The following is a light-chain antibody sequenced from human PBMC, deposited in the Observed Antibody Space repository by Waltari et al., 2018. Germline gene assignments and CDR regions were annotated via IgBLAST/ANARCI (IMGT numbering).Light chain of an antibody. V-gene: IGKV3-20*01. CDR2: GAS. Sequence: CRASQITSRYFVWYQQRPGQAPRLLIYGASIRAAGIPDRFIGSGSGTDFTLSISRLEPEDFAVYYCQTHERLPATLGQGTRVEIK. CDR1: QITSRY. J-gene: IGKJ1*01. CDR3: QTHERLPAT.